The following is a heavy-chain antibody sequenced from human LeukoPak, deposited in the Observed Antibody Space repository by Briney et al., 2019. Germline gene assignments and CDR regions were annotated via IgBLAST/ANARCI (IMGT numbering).Heavy chain of an antibody. CDR2: MNPNNGNT. J-gene: IGHJ4*02. D-gene: IGHD6-13*01. CDR1: GTTFMSND. Sequence: ASVKVSCKVSGTTFMSNDINWVRQATGQGLEWMGWMNPNNGNTGYAPKFQGRVTMTRNTSITTAYMGLSSLTSGDTAVYYCARGGNIGAVPTAWGKEPLVTVS. CDR3: ARGGNIGAVPTA. V-gene: IGHV1-8*01.